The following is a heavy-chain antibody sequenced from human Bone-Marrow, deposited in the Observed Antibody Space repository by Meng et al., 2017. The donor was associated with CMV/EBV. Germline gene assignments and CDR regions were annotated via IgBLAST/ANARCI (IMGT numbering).Heavy chain of an antibody. V-gene: IGHV4/OR15-8*01. CDR1: SSYW. D-gene: IGHD2-21*02. J-gene: IGHJ4*02. CDR2: IDHSGNV. Sequence: SSYWWTWVHQVPGKGREGIGEIDHSGNVNYNPSIKSRVTISVDKFKNQFSLKLSSVTAAETTVYYCARIERRRILKYCGSDCATTDYWGQGTLVTVSS. CDR3: ARIERRRILKYCGSDCATTDY.